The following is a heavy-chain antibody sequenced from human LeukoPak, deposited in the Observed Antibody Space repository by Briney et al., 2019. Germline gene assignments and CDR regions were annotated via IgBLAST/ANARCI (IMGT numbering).Heavy chain of an antibody. CDR2: IWYDGSNK. CDR3: ARDGSLWFGELLFTGFDY. V-gene: IGHV3-33*01. CDR1: GFTFSSYG. Sequence: GRSLRLSCAASGFTFSSYGMHWVRQAPGKGLEWVAVIWYDGSNKYYADSVKGRFTISRDNSKNTLYLQVNSLRAEDTAVYYCARDGSLWFGELLFTGFDYWGQGTLVTVSS. D-gene: IGHD3-10*01. J-gene: IGHJ4*02.